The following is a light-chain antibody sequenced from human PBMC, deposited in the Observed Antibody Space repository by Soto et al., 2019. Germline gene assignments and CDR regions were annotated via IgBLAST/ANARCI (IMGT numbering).Light chain of an antibody. CDR2: DAS. CDR3: QQYGGSPRT. CDR1: QSLSSSQ. V-gene: IGKV3-20*01. Sequence: EIVLTQSPGTLSLSPGEGATLSCRASQSLSSSQLAWYQQKVGRAPRLLIHDASSRATGIPDRFSGSGSGTDFTLTITRLEPEDFAVYYCQQYGGSPRTFGQGTRLEIK. J-gene: IGKJ5*01.